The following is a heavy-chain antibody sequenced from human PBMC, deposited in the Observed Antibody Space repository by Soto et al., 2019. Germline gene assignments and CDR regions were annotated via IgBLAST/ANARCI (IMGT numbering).Heavy chain of an antibody. CDR1: GYTFTDYY. CDR3: ARAHLDFWSGNPPFDY. J-gene: IGHJ4*02. Sequence: WASVKVSCKASGYTFTDYYMHWLRQAPGQGPEWMGWINCNSGGTDYAQRFKGRVTMTRDTSISTAYMEVSRLKSDDTAVYYCARAHLDFWSGNPPFDYWGQGTLVTVSS. V-gene: IGHV1-2*02. CDR2: INCNSGGT. D-gene: IGHD3-3*01.